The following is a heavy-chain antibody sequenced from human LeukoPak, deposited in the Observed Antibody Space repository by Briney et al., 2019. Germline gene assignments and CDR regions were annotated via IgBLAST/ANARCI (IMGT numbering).Heavy chain of an antibody. CDR1: GFTFSGYA. J-gene: IGHJ4*02. Sequence: PGGSLRLSCVASGFTFSGYAMSWVRQAPGKGLEWVSVVTGSGRTTYYADSVKGRFTISRDRSTNTLYLQMNNLKVEDTAVYYCAKNGAYFDFGSSYYDDHWGQGTLVTVSS. D-gene: IGHD3-3*01. CDR2: VTGSGRTT. CDR3: AKNGAYFDFGSSYYDDH. V-gene: IGHV3-23*01.